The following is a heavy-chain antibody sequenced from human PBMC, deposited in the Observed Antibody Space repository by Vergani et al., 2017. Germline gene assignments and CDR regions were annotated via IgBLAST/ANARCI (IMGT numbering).Heavy chain of an antibody. J-gene: IGHJ2*01. CDR2: IYYSGST. D-gene: IGHD6-13*01. V-gene: IGHV4-39*01. CDR3: ARTKYSSSWYVDWYFDL. CDR1: GGSISSSSYY. Sequence: QLQLQESGPGLVKPSETLSLTCTVSGGSISSSSYYWGWIRQPPGKGLEWIGSIYYSGSTYYNPSLKSRVTISVDTSKNQFSLKLSSVTAADTAVYYCARTKYSSSWYVDWYFDLWGRGTLVTVSS.